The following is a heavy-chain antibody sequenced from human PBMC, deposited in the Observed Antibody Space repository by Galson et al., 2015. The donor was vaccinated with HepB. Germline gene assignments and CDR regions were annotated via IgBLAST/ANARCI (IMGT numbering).Heavy chain of an antibody. V-gene: IGHV6-1*01. CDR3: ARQTGYFDS. Sequence: CAISGDSVSSNSAAWNWIRQSPSTGLEWLGRTYYRSKWYNDYAVSVKSRITINPDTAKNQFSLQLSSVTPEDTAVYYCARQTGYFDSWGQGTLVTVS. CDR1: GDSVSSNSAA. CDR2: TYYRSKWYN. J-gene: IGHJ4*02.